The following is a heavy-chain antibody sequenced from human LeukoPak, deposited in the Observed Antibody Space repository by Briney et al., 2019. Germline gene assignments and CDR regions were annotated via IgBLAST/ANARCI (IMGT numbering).Heavy chain of an antibody. CDR3: ARDGWVGTASFDY. J-gene: IGHJ4*02. D-gene: IGHD2-15*01. Sequence: GGSLRLSCAASGSNFSRFDMYWVRQAPGKGLEWVAVIWSDGSNKYYADSVKGRFTISRDNSKNTLYLQMNSLRAEDTAVYYCARDGWVGTASFDYWGQGTLVTVSP. CDR2: IWSDGSNK. V-gene: IGHV3-33*07. CDR1: GSNFSRFD.